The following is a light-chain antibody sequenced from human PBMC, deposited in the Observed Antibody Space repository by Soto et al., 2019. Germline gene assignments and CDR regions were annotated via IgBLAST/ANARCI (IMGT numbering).Light chain of an antibody. J-gene: IGKJ3*01. CDR1: QSVSSSS. V-gene: IGKV3-20*01. CDR3: QQYGSSPLFT. CDR2: GAS. Sequence: EIALTQSPGILYLSPGERATLSCRASQSVSSSSLAWYQQKPGQAPRLLIYGASSRATGIPDRFSGSGSGTDFTLTISRLEPEDFAVYYCQQYGSSPLFTFGPGTKVDIK.